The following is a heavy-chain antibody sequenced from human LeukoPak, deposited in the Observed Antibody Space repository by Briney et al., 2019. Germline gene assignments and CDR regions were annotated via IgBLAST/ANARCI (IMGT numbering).Heavy chain of an antibody. CDR3: ATLGYCSSTSCYAFDY. J-gene: IGHJ4*02. CDR2: IYYGGST. D-gene: IGHD2-2*01. V-gene: IGHV4-59*12. CDR1: GGSISSYY. Sequence: SETLSLTCTVSGGSISSYYWSWIRQPPGKGLEWIGYIYYGGSTNYNPSLKSRVTISVDTSKNQFSLKLSSVTAADTAVYYCATLGYCSSTSCYAFDYWGQGTLVTVSS.